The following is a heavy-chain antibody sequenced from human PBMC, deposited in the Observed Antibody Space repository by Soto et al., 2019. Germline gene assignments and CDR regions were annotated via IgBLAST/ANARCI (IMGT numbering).Heavy chain of an antibody. V-gene: IGHV1-2*02. Sequence: XSVKVSFKASGYTFTGYYMHWVRQAPGQGLEWMGWINPNSGGTNYAQKFQGRVTMTRDTSISTAYMELSRLRSDDTAVYYCARGTEGLDAFDIWGQGTMVTVSS. D-gene: IGHD1-1*01. CDR3: ARGTEGLDAFDI. CDR2: INPNSGGT. J-gene: IGHJ3*02. CDR1: GYTFTGYY.